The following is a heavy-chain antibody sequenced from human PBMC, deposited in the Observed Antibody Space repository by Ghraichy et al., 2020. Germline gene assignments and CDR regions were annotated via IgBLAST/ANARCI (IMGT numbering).Heavy chain of an antibody. CDR2: ISGSGGST. D-gene: IGHD2-15*01. V-gene: IGHV3-23*01. CDR3: AKERGSGGSCPFLWGF. J-gene: IGHJ4*02. CDR1: GFTFSSYA. Sequence: GGSLRLSCAASGFTFSSYAMSWVRQAPGKGLEWVSAISGSGGSTYYADSVKGRFTISRDNSKNTLYLQMNSLRAEDTAVYYCAKERGSGGSCPFLWGFGGQGTLVTFSS.